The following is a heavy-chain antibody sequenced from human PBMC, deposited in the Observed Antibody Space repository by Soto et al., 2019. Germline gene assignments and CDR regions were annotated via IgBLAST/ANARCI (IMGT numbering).Heavy chain of an antibody. Sequence: EVQLAESGGGLVQPGGSLRLSCAASGFSFSIFWMSWVRQTPGKGLGWVANINEDGSEKFFADSVKGRFTISRDNAKNSLSLQMTSRTADDTAVYYCARTGWPQSSYYFDYWGQGTLVTVSS. J-gene: IGHJ4*02. CDR3: ARTGWPQSSYYFDY. V-gene: IGHV3-7*03. CDR1: GFSFSIFW. D-gene: IGHD3-16*01. CDR2: INEDGSEK.